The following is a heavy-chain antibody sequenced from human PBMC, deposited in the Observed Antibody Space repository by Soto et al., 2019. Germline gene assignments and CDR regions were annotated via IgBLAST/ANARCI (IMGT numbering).Heavy chain of an antibody. V-gene: IGHV3-9*01. Sequence: SLRLSCAASGFTFDDYAMHWVRQAPGKGLEWVSGISWNSGSIGYADSVKGRFTISRDNAKNSLYLQMNSLRAEDTALYYCAKGGDYDILTGYSYFDYWGQGT. CDR1: GFTFDDYA. D-gene: IGHD3-9*01. CDR3: AKGGDYDILTGYSYFDY. CDR2: ISWNSGSI. J-gene: IGHJ4*02.